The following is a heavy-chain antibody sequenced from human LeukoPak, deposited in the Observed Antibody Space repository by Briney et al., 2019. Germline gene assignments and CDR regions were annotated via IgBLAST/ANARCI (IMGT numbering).Heavy chain of an antibody. CDR1: GFTFSSHS. D-gene: IGHD6-6*01. CDR3: ARDRPEYSSSDFDY. J-gene: IGHJ4*02. V-gene: IGHV3-48*04. Sequence: GGSLRLSCAASGFTFSSHSMNWVRQAPGKGLEWVSYISSSSSTIYYADSVKGRFTISRDNAKNSLYLQMNSLRAEDTAVYYCARDRPEYSSSDFDYWGQGTLVTVSS. CDR2: ISSSSSTI.